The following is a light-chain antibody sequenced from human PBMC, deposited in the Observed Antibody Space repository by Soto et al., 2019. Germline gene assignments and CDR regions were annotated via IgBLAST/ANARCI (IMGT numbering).Light chain of an antibody. V-gene: IGKV1-33*01. J-gene: IGKJ1*01. CDR2: DAS. CDR1: QYSSNY. Sequence: EMPMSLSASALSASIGARVTIPCQAGQYSSNYLNCYQQKPVKAPKLLIYDASNLEIVVPSRFSGSGSGTEFTLTNSILQPDDVATYYSQQYNMYSTFGQGTKV. CDR3: QQYNMYST.